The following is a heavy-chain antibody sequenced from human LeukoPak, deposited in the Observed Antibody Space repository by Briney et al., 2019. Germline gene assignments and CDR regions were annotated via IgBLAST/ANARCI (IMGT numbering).Heavy chain of an antibody. D-gene: IGHD5-24*01. CDR2: ISGSGGST. Sequence: GGSLRLSCAASGFTFSSYAMNWVRQAPGKGGEWVSGISGSGGSTNYADSVEARFTISRDNSNNKLYLQMNSLRAEDTAVYYCAKDARRDGYSYDYWGQGTLVTVSS. J-gene: IGHJ4*02. V-gene: IGHV3-23*01. CDR1: GFTFSSYA. CDR3: AKDARRDGYSYDY.